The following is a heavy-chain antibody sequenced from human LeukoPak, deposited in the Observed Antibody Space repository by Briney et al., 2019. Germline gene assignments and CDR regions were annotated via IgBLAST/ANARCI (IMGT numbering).Heavy chain of an antibody. J-gene: IGHJ4*02. CDR3: ARGRMVRGVIITIDY. D-gene: IGHD3-10*01. Sequence: ETLSLTCTVSGGSISSSSYYWGWIRQPPGKGLEWIGSIYYSGSTNYNPSLKSRVTISVDTSKNQFSLKLSSVTAADTAVYYCARGRMVRGVIITIDYWGQGTLVTVSS. CDR1: GGSISSSSYY. CDR2: IYYSGST. V-gene: IGHV4-39*07.